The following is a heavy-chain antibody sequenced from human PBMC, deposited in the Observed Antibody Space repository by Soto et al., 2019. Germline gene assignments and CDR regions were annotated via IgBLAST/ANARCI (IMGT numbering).Heavy chain of an antibody. CDR3: ARDILYDFWSGYYGFDL. J-gene: IGHJ2*01. CDR2: ISSSGSTI. D-gene: IGHD3-3*01. Sequence: WGSLRLSCAASGFTFISYEINFFRHSPFKWLEWVSYISSSGSTIYYADSVKGRFTISRDNAKNSLYLQMNSLRAEDTAVYYCARDILYDFWSGYYGFDLWGRGTLVTVSS. CDR1: GFTFISYE. V-gene: IGHV3-48*03.